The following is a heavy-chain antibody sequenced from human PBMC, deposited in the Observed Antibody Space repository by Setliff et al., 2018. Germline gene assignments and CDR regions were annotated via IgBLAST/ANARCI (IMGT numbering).Heavy chain of an antibody. J-gene: IGHJ4*02. CDR2: ISGNNGNT. Sequence: GASVKVSCKASGYTFSSYGISWVRQVPGQGLEWVGWISGNNGNTKYVQSLQGRVSMTTDTSTNTAYMELRSLTSDDTAIYYCARHSGRYYVPGTFDSWGQGTLVTVSS. D-gene: IGHD1-26*01. CDR1: GYTFSSYG. CDR3: ARHSGRYYVPGTFDS. V-gene: IGHV1-18*01.